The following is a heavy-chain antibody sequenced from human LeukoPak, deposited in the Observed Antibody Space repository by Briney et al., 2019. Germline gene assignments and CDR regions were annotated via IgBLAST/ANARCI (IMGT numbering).Heavy chain of an antibody. CDR1: GYTLTELS. J-gene: IGHJ5*02. CDR3: ATEVTSYQRGYSYGYWFDP. CDR2: FDPEDGET. V-gene: IGHV1-24*01. D-gene: IGHD5-18*01. Sequence: ASVKVSCRVSGYTLTELSMHWVRQAPGQGLEWMGGFDPEDGETIYAQKFQGRVTMTEDTSTDTAYMELSSLRSEDTAVYYCATEVTSYQRGYSYGYWFDPWGQGTLVTVSS.